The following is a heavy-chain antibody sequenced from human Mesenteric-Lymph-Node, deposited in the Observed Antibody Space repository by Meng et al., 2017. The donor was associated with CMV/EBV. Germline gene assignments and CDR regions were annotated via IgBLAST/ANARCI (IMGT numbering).Heavy chain of an antibody. CDR3: ARSLMVTKDYFDY. Sequence: GESLKISCAASGLLFSKSAMQWVRQAPGKGLEWLAVITYDGSYKTYADSVKGRFTISRDNSKNTLFVQMSSLRGEDTAVYFCARSLMVTKDYFDYWGQGTLVTVSS. D-gene: IGHD2-21*02. CDR2: ITYDGSYK. V-gene: IGHV3-30*04. J-gene: IGHJ4*02. CDR1: GLLFSKSA.